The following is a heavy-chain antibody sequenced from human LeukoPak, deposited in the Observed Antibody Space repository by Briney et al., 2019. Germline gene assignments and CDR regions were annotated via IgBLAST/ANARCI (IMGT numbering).Heavy chain of an antibody. Sequence: GESLRLSCRASGFIFSSYALNWVRRAPGQGLEWVSSISSSSGDIYYTDSVKGRFTISRDNAKNSLYLQMNSLRAEDTAVYYCAIMGLLDYWGQGTLVTVSS. CDR1: GFIFSSYA. J-gene: IGHJ4*02. V-gene: IGHV3-21*01. CDR2: ISSSSGDI. CDR3: AIMGLLDY.